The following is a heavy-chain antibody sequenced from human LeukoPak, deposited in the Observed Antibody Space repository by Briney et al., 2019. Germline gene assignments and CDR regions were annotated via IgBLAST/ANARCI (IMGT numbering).Heavy chain of an antibody. CDR3: ARRRGYSGYGINY. V-gene: IGHV4-30-2*01. CDR1: GGSISSGGYS. Sequence: SQTLSLTCAVSGGSISSGGYSWSWIRQPPGKGLEWIGYIYHSGSTNYNPSLKSRVTISVDTSKNQFSLKLNSVTAADTAVYYCARRRGYSGYGINYWGQGTLVTVSS. D-gene: IGHD5-12*01. CDR2: IYHSGST. J-gene: IGHJ4*02.